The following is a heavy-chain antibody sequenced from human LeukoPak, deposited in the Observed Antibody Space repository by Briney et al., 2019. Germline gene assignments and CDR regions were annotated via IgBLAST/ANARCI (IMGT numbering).Heavy chain of an antibody. J-gene: IGHJ4*02. CDR2: IGGGGGGT. CDR3: ARVYQGVSLFDGIDY. CDR1: GFTFSTYA. Sequence: GGSLRLSCAASGFTFSTYAMSWVRQAPGKGLEWVSTIGGGGGGTYYADSVKGRFTISRDNAKKSLYLQMNSLRAEDTAVYYCARVYQGVSLFDGIDYWGQGTLVTVSS. D-gene: IGHD3-10*01. V-gene: IGHV3-23*01.